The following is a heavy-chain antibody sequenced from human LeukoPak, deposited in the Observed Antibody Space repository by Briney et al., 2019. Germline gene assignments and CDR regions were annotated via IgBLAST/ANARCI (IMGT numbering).Heavy chain of an antibody. D-gene: IGHD3-10*01. Sequence: ASVKVSCKASGYTFTSYYMHWVRQAPGQGLEWMGIINPSGGSTSYAQKFQGRVTMTRDTSTSTVYMELSSLRSEDTAVYYCARVPAYYHGSDSYYYFGYWGQGTLVTVSS. V-gene: IGHV1-46*01. J-gene: IGHJ4*02. CDR2: INPSGGST. CDR1: GYTFTSYY. CDR3: ARVPAYYHGSDSYYYFGY.